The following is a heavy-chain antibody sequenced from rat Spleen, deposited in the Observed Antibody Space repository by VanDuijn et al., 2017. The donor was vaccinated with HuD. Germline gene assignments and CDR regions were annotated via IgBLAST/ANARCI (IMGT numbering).Heavy chain of an antibody. CDR1: GFSLTSYN. D-gene: IGHD1-6*01. CDR3: ARWRYTTDWFAY. Sequence: QVQLKESGPGLVQPSQTLSLTCTVSGFSLTSYNVHWVRQPPGKGLEWMGVMWSGGSTDYNSALKSRLSISRDTSKNQVFLKMTSLQTEDTAMYFCARWRYTTDWFAYWGQGTLVTVSS. CDR2: MWSGGST. J-gene: IGHJ3*01. V-gene: IGHV2-45*01.